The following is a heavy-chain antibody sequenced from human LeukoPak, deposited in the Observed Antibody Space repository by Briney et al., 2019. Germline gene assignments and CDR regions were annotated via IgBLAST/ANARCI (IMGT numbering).Heavy chain of an antibody. D-gene: IGHD2-2*01. CDR1: GVTFSGYW. J-gene: IGHJ4*02. Sequence: GGSLRLSCAASGVTFSGYWIHWVRHAPREGVEGVGRIKSETEGGTTDYAAPGKGTFTLERDDTKHTLCLQMNSLKTEDTAVYYCTTGYCSRTSCYYFDYWGQGTLVTVSS. CDR2: IKSETEGGTT. CDR3: TTGYCSRTSCYYFDY. V-gene: IGHV3-15*01.